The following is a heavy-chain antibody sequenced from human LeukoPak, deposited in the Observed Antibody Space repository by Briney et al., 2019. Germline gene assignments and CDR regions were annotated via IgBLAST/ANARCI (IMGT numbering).Heavy chain of an antibody. D-gene: IGHD6-19*01. CDR1: GGSISSCSYY. CDR3: ARAVTGIAVAGTHAFDI. J-gene: IGHJ3*02. V-gene: IGHV4-61*02. CDR2: IYTSGST. Sequence: PSQTLSLTCTVSGGSISSCSYYWSWIRQPAGKGLEWIGRIYTSGSTNYNPSLKSRVTISVDTSKNQFSLKLSSVTAADTAVYYCARAVTGIAVAGTHAFDIWGQGTMVTVSS.